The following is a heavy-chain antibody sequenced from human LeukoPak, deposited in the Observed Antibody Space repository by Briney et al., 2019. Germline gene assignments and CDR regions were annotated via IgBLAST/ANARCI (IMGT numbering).Heavy chain of an antibody. V-gene: IGHV5-51*01. Sequence: ESLKISCKGSGYRFNTYWIAWVRQMPGKGLEWMGIIYPGDSDPRYRPSFQGQVNISADKSISTAYLQWNSLKASDTAMYYCARVHDSSGYYWYFDLWGRGTLVTVSS. CDR3: ARVHDSSGYYWYFDL. D-gene: IGHD3-22*01. J-gene: IGHJ2*01. CDR1: GYRFNTYW. CDR2: IYPGDSDP.